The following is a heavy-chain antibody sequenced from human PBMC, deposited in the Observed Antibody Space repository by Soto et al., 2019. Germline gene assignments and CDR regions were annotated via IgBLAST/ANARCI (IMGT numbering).Heavy chain of an antibody. CDR1: GDSVSSNNEA. CDR3: ARGRHTSYFDP. CDR2: TYYRCKWHT. D-gene: IGHD3-16*01. V-gene: IGHV6-1*01. Sequence: SQTLSLPCDLSGDSVSSNNEAWNWIRQSPSRGLAWLGSTYYRCKWHTDFAVSVKGRLTITPDTSENQFSLQLTSVTPEDTAVYYCARGRHTSYFDPWGQGMLVTVSS. J-gene: IGHJ5*02.